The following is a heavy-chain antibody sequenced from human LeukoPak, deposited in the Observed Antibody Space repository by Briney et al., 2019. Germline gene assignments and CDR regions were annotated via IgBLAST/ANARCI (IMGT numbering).Heavy chain of an antibody. Sequence: PGGSLRLSCAASAFTFSRDWMHWVRQAPGKGLVWVSRISDDGSITTYADSVNGRFTISRDSSKNTLYLQMDSLTHEDAAVYFCARDAAAGTSFVIDFWGQGTLVTVSS. CDR2: ISDDGSIT. V-gene: IGHV3-74*03. CDR3: ARDAAAGTSFVIDF. D-gene: IGHD6-13*01. J-gene: IGHJ4*02. CDR1: AFTFSRDW.